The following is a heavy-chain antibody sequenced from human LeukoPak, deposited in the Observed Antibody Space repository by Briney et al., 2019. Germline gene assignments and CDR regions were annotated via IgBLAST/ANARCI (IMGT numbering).Heavy chain of an antibody. Sequence: AGGSLRLSCEASGFPFSGSAIDGVRQAPGKGLEWVGRIRSRANSYVAQYQPSLIGRILISRDDSRDTAYLQMHSLSPADTAVYYCSRQTDTYCSRANCYVDNFYGLDVWGQGTRVTVSS. CDR2: IRSRANSYVA. CDR3: SRQTDTYCSRANCYVDNFYGLDV. V-gene: IGHV3-73*01. D-gene: IGHD2-2*01. J-gene: IGHJ6*02. CDR1: GFPFSGSA.